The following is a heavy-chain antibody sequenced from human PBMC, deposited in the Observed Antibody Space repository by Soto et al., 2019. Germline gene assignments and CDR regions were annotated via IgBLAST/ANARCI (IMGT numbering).Heavy chain of an antibody. J-gene: IGHJ5*02. Sequence: EVQLVQSGAEVRKPGESLRISCKGSGYSFTHYWIGWVRQMPGKGLESMGIINPRDSDTRYSPSFQGQVTISADKSISTAYLQWSSLKASDTAMYYCARTGLYSDNPDWFDPWGQGTLVTVSS. CDR3: ARTGLYSDNPDWFDP. D-gene: IGHD2-2*02. CDR1: GYSFTHYW. CDR2: INPRDSDT. V-gene: IGHV5-51*01.